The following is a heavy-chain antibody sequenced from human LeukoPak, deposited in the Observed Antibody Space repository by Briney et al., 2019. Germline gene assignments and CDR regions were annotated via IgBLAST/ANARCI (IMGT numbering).Heavy chain of an antibody. CDR2: INHSGST. D-gene: IGHD2-15*01. J-gene: IGHJ4*02. CDR1: GGSFSGYY. CDR3: ARGGYCSGGSCYGGAFDY. Sequence: SETLSLTCAVYGGSFSGYYWSWIRQPPGKGLEWIGEINHSGSTNYNPSLKSRVTISVDTPKNQFSLKLSSVTAADTAVYYCARGGYCSGGSCYGGAFDYWGQGTLVTVSS. V-gene: IGHV4-34*01.